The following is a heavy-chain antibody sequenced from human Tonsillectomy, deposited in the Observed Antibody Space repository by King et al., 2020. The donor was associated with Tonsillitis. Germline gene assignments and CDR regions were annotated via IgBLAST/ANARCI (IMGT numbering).Heavy chain of an antibody. CDR2: VYYSGNT. J-gene: IGHJ4*02. CDR3: ARLKMVRGPLRDFDH. CDR1: GDSISSSTSY. V-gene: IGHV4-39*07. D-gene: IGHD3-10*01. Sequence: QLQESGPGLVKPSETLSLTCTVSGDSISSSTSYWGWIRQPPGKGLEWTGTVYYSGNTYYNPSLKSRVTISVDTSKNQFSLKLTSVTAADTAVYFCARLKMVRGPLRDFDHWGQGTLVTVSS.